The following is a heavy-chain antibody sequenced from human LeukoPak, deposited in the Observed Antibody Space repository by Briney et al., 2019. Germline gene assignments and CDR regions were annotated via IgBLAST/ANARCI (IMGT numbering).Heavy chain of an antibody. CDR1: GFTFSNAW. CDR3: TTATYCGGDCYSAFDY. D-gene: IGHD2-21*02. Sequence: GGSLRLSCAASGFTFSNAWMNWVRQAPGKGLEWVGRIKSKTDGGTPDYAAPVKGRFTISRDDSKNTLYLQMNSLKTEDTAVYYCTTATYCGGDCYSAFDYWGQGTLVTVSS. J-gene: IGHJ4*02. V-gene: IGHV3-15*07. CDR2: IKSKTDGGTP.